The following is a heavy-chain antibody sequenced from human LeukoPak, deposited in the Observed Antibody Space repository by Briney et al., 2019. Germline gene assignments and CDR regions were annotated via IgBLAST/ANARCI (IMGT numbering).Heavy chain of an antibody. CDR3: AREDIVVVPAASAFDI. CDR2: ISYDGSKK. V-gene: IGHV3-30-3*01. CDR1: GFTFSSYA. J-gene: IGHJ3*02. D-gene: IGHD2-2*01. Sequence: GGSLRLSCAAFGFTFSSYAMYWVRQAPGKGLEWVAVISYDGSKKYYADSVKGRFTISRDNSKNTLYLQMNSLRAEDTAVYYCAREDIVVVPAASAFDIWGQGTMVTVSS.